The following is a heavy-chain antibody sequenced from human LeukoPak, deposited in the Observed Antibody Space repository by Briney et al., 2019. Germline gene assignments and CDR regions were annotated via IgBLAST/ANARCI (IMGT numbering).Heavy chain of an antibody. CDR2: IYYTGST. J-gene: IGHJ4*02. D-gene: IGHD3-16*01. CDR3: ATTVGSYFDY. Sequence: SETLSLPCTVSGGSISSGGYYWSWIRQHPGKGLEWIGYIYYTGSTYYNPSLKSRVTMSVDTSENQFSLKLSSVTAADTAVYYCATTVGSYFDYWSQGTLVTVSS. V-gene: IGHV4-31*03. CDR1: GGSISSGGYY.